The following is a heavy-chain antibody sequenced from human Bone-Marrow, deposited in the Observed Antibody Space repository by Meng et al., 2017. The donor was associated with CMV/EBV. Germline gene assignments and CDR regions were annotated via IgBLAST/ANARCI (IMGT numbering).Heavy chain of an antibody. D-gene: IGHD3-16*01. CDR1: GYTFTGND. Sequence: ASVKVSCKASGYTFTGNDIYWMRQAPGQGLERTGWINPNNGDTNFAQKLQGRVTMTRDTSISTAYMELTRLTSDDTAVYYCARNGGGLGVWGQGTTVTVSS. CDR3: ARNGGGLGV. J-gene: IGHJ6*02. CDR2: INPNNGDT. V-gene: IGHV1-2*02.